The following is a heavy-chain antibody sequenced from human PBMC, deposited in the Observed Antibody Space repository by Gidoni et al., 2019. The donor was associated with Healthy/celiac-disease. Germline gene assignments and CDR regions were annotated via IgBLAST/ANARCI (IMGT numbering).Heavy chain of an antibody. CDR3: ARAYDILTGTFDP. J-gene: IGHJ5*02. D-gene: IGHD3-9*01. CDR1: GGSISSYY. Sequence: QVQLQESGPGLVKPSETLSPTCTVPGGSISSYYWSWIRQPPGKGLECIGYFYYSGSTNYNPSLKSRVTISVDTSTIQFSLKLSSVPAADTAVYYCARAYDILTGTFDPWGQGTLVTVSS. V-gene: IGHV4-59*01. CDR2: FYYSGST.